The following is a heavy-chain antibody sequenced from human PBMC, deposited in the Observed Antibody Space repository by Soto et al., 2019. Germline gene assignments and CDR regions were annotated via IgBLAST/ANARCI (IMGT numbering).Heavy chain of an antibody. V-gene: IGHV1-2*04. J-gene: IGHJ3*02. CDR3: ASCKTYYYDTSGPCAFDI. CDR2: INPNSGGT. CDR1: GYTFTCYY. Sequence: GASVKVSCKASGYTFTCYYMHWVRQTPGQGLEWMGWINPNSGGTNYAQKFQGWVTMTRDTSISTAYMELSRLRSDDTAVYYCASCKTYYYDTSGPCAFDIWGQGTMVTVSS. D-gene: IGHD3-22*01.